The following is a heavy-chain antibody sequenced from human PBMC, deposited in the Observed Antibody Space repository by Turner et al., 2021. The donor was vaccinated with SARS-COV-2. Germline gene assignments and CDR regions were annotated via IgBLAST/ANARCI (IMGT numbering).Heavy chain of an antibody. Sequence: HVHLVESGGGVVQPGVSLRLSCAASGFSLSGYGMHWVRQAPGRGLEWVGDIWANGNNRYYADSVKGRFTISRDIAKNTAYLQMNSLRAEDTAVYYCARAGWDLLPFDAFDIWGQGTMVTISS. CDR2: IWANGNNR. J-gene: IGHJ3*02. CDR3: ARAGWDLLPFDAFDI. CDR1: GFSLSGYG. D-gene: IGHD1-26*01. V-gene: IGHV3-33*01.